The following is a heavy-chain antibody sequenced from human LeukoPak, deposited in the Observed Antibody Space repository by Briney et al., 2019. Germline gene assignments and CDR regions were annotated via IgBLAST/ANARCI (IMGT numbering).Heavy chain of an antibody. V-gene: IGHV3-7*01. J-gene: IGHJ4*02. D-gene: IGHD3-22*01. Sequence: GGSLRLSCTVSGFSFREHWMSWVRQAPGKGLEWVGNIKEDGNEDYYVDSVEGRFVIFRDNAKNSLYLQMHSLRAEDTAVYYCARDSSGYDDYWGQGTLVTVSS. CDR1: GFSFREHW. CDR2: IKEDGNED. CDR3: ARDSSGYDDY.